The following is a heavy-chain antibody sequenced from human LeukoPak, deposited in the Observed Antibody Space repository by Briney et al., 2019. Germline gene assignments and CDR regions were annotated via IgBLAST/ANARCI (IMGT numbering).Heavy chain of an antibody. CDR3: ARSRAGYNFNAFDI. CDR2: INPIFGTA. CDR1: GGTFSSYA. D-gene: IGHD5-24*01. J-gene: IGHJ3*02. Sequence: SVKVSCKASGGTFSSYAISWVRQAPGQGLEWMGRINPIFGTANYAQKFQGRVTITTDESTSTAYMELSSLRSEDTAVYYCARSRAGYNFNAFDIWGQGTMVTVSS. V-gene: IGHV1-69*05.